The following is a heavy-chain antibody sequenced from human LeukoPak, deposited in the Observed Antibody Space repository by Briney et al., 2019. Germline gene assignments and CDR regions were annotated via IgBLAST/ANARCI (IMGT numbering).Heavy chain of an antibody. CDR1: GFTFRSYW. D-gene: IGHD6-6*01. CDR2: ISGDGSMT. V-gene: IGHV3-74*01. Sequence: PGGSLRLSCAVSGFTFRSYWMHWVRQAPGKGLVWVSRISGDGSMTNYADSVKGRLTISRDNAKNTVYLQMNSLRAEDTAVYYCARYSSSSGGASHYLDYWGQGTLVTVSS. J-gene: IGHJ4*02. CDR3: ARYSSSSGGASHYLDY.